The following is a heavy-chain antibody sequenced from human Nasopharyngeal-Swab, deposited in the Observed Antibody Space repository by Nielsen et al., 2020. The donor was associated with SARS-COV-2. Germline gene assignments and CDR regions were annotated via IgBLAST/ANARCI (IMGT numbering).Heavy chain of an antibody. V-gene: IGHV1-69*01. CDR2: IIPIFGTA. Sequence: WVGQAPGQGLEWMGGIIPIFGTANYAQKFQGRVTITADESTSTAYMELSSLRSEDTAVYYCARARSLTDTDYYGMDVWGQGTTVTVSS. J-gene: IGHJ6*02. D-gene: IGHD4-17*01. CDR3: ARARSLTDTDYYGMDV.